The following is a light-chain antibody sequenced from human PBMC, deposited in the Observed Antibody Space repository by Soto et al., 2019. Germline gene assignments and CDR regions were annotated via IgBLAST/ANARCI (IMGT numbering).Light chain of an antibody. CDR2: AAS. V-gene: IGKV1-9*01. J-gene: IGKJ4*01. Sequence: TQLTQSPSSLSASVGDRVTITCRASQGISSYLAWYQQKPVKAPKLLIYAASTLQSGVPSRFSGSGSGTDFTLTISSLQPEDFATYYCQQLNSYPLTFGGGTKLDI. CDR3: QQLNSYPLT. CDR1: QGISSY.